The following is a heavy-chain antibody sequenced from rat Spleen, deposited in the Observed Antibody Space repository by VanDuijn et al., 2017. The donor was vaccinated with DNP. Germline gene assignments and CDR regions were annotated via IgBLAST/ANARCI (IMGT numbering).Heavy chain of an antibody. D-gene: IGHD1-1*01. Sequence: EVQVVESGGGLVQPKGSLKLSCAASGFDFNSYVMSWVRQAPGKGLDWVASIDIKTHNYATLYADSVEERFTISRDDSQSMVYLQMNNLKTEDTALYYCTTLITFMSGWSQGTSVTVSS. CDR3: TTLITFMSG. V-gene: IGHV10-4*01. CDR1: GFDFNSYV. J-gene: IGHJ4*01. CDR2: IDIKTHNYAT.